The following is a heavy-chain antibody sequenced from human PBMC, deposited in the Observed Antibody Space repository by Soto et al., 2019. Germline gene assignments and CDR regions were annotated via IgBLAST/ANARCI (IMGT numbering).Heavy chain of an antibody. J-gene: IGHJ4*02. CDR1: GFTFSRYG. Sequence: QVQLVESGGGVVKPGRSLRLSCAASGFTFSRYGMHWVRMAPGTGMEWVAVIWYDGSNKYYADSVKFRFTIYRDNSNNTLYLQMNSLRAEDKDVYYCARDLEGYVDYWGQGTLVTVSS. V-gene: IGHV3-33*01. CDR2: IWYDGSNK. CDR3: ARDLEGYVDY.